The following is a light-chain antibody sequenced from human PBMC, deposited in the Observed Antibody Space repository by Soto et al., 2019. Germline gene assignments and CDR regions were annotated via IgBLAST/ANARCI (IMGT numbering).Light chain of an antibody. V-gene: IGKV1-33*01. Sequence: DIQMTQSPSSLSASVGDRVTITCQASQDISNYLNWYQQKPGKAPKLLIYDASNLETGVPSRFSGSVSGTDFTCTIRSLQPEDIATYYCQQYDNLAITFCQGTRREIK. CDR1: QDISNY. J-gene: IGKJ5*01. CDR2: DAS. CDR3: QQYDNLAIT.